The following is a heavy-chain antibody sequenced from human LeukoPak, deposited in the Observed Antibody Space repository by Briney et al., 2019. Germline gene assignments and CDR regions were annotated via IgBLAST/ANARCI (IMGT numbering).Heavy chain of an antibody. CDR2: IKQDGSEK. V-gene: IGHV3-7*03. CDR1: GFTFSSYW. Sequence: PGGSLRLSCAASGFTFSSYWMSWVRQAPGKGLEWVANIKQDGSEKYYVDSVKGRFTISRDNSKNTLYLQMNSLRAEDTAVYYCARTTPEIYGDPDYFDYWGQGTLVTVSS. J-gene: IGHJ4*02. CDR3: ARTTPEIYGDPDYFDY. D-gene: IGHD4-17*01.